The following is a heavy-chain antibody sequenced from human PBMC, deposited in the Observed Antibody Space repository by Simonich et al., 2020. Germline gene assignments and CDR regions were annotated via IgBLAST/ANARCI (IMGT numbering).Heavy chain of an antibody. Sequence: QVQLVQSGAEVKKPGASVKVSCKASGYTFTGNLMHWVRQAPGQGLEGRECINPNRWGTKYSQKFTGRVTMTRDTSISTAYMELSRLRSDDTAVYYCARDRAARYYYYYYMDVWGKGTTVTVSS. CDR1: GYTFTGNL. J-gene: IGHJ6*03. CDR3: ARDRAARYYYYYYMDV. CDR2: INPNRWGT. D-gene: IGHD6-6*01. V-gene: IGHV1-2*02.